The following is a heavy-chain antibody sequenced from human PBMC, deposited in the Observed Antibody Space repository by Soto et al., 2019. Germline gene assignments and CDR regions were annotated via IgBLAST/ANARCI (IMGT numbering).Heavy chain of an antibody. J-gene: IGHJ4*02. D-gene: IGHD3-3*01. V-gene: IGHV3-23*01. CDR3: AKDAYYDFWSGYFDY. CDR2: ISGSGGSA. CDR1: GFTFSSYA. Sequence: GGSLRLSCAASGFTFSSYAMSWVRQAPGKGLEWVSAISGSGGSAYYADSVKGRFIISRDNSKNTLYLQMNSLRAEDTAVYYCAKDAYYDFWSGYFDYWGQGTLVTVSS.